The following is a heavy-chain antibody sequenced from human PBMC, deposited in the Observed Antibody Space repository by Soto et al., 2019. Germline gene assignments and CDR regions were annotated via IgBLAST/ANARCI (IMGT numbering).Heavy chain of an antibody. CDR3: ASIYDSSCYYYGNNWFDP. CDR1: GASIGSGDYY. CDR2: IYYSGGT. D-gene: IGHD3-22*01. Sequence: SETLSLTCTVSGASIGSGDYYWCWIRQHPGKGLEWIGYIYYSGGTYYNPSLKSRVTISVDTSKNQFSLELSSVTAADTAVYYCASIYDSSCYYYGNNWFDPWGQGTLVTVSS. V-gene: IGHV4-31*02. J-gene: IGHJ5*02.